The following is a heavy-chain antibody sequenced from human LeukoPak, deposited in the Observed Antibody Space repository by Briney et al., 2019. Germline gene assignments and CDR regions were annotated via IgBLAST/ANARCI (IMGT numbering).Heavy chain of an antibody. Sequence: PGGSLRLSCAASGFTFSSYGMHWVRQAPGKGLEWVAVIWYDGSNKYYADSVKGRFTISRDNSKNTLYLQMNSLRAEDTAVYYCAKGKAVAATDYWGQGTLVTVSS. V-gene: IGHV3-33*06. J-gene: IGHJ4*02. CDR1: GFTFSSYG. CDR3: AKGKAVAATDY. CDR2: IWYDGSNK. D-gene: IGHD6-19*01.